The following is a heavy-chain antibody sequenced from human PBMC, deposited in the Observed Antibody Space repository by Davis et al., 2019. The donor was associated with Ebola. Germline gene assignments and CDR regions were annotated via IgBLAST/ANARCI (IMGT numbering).Heavy chain of an antibody. D-gene: IGHD1-1*01. V-gene: IGHV1-18*04. CDR3: ARAQFPTTSDH. CDR2: INPHNGNT. Sequence: ASVTVSCKASGYTLTNHGITRVRQAPGQGLEWMGWINPHNGNTNYAQRVQGRVTMTTDTSTTTAYMEVGSLKSDDTAVYYCARAQFPTTSDHWGQGTLVTASS. J-gene: IGHJ4*02. CDR1: GYTLTNHG.